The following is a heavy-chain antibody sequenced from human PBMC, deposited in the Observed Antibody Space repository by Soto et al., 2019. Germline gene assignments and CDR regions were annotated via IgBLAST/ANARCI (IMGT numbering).Heavy chain of an antibody. CDR3: ARGLLWFGDNLKYFDY. V-gene: IGHV3-66*01. Sequence: GGSLRLSCVVSGFTVSSNYMSWVRQAPGKGLEWVSVISGGDTTYYADSVKGRFTISSDNSKNTLYLQMNSLGGEDTAVYYCARGLLWFGDNLKYFDYWGQGTLVTVSS. J-gene: IGHJ4*02. CDR2: ISGGDTT. D-gene: IGHD3-10*01. CDR1: GFTVSSNY.